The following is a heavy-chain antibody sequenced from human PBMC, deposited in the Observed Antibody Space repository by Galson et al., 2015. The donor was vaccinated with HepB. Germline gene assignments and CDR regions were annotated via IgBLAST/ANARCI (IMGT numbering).Heavy chain of an antibody. CDR3: ARDLGYSNPERARYYYYMDV. CDR2: INPSGGST. V-gene: IGHV1-46*01. J-gene: IGHJ6*03. D-gene: IGHD4-11*01. Sequence: SVKVSCKASGYTFTSYYMHWVRQAPGQGLEWMGIINPSGGSTSYAQKFQGRVTMTRDTSTSTVYMELSSLRSEDTAVYYCARDLGYSNPERARYYYYMDVWGKGTTVTVSS. CDR1: GYTFTSYY.